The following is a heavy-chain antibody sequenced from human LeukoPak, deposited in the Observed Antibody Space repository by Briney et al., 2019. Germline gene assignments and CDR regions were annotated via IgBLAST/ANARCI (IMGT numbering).Heavy chain of an antibody. CDR3: ARGAFDYISSSGEWMGDY. V-gene: IGHV3-30*02. CDR1: GFTFSSYG. CDR2: IRYDGSNK. D-gene: IGHD6-6*01. J-gene: IGHJ4*02. Sequence: GGSLRLSCAASGFTFSSYGMHWVRQAPGKGLEWVAFIRYDGSNKYYADSVKGRFTISRDNSKNTLYLQMNSLRAEDTAVYYCARGAFDYISSSGEWMGDYWGQGTLVTVSS.